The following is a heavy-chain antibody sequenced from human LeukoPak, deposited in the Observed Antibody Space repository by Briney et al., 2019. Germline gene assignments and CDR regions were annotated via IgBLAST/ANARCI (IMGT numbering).Heavy chain of an antibody. D-gene: IGHD3-10*01. CDR2: INHSGST. Sequence: SETLSLTCTVSGGSISSYYWSWIRQPPGKGLEWIGEINHSGSTNYNPSLKSRVTISVDTSKNQFSLKLSSVTAADTAVYYCARRSGSGSYYPYYYYYYMDVWGKGTTVTISS. J-gene: IGHJ6*03. CDR1: GGSISSYY. CDR3: ARRSGSGSYYPYYYYYYMDV. V-gene: IGHV4-34*01.